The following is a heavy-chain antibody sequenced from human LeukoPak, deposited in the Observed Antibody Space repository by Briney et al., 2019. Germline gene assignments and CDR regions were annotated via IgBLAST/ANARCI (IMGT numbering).Heavy chain of an antibody. Sequence: SETLSLTCAVYGGSFSGYYWSWIRQPPGKGLEWIGEINHSGSTNYNPSLKSRVTISVDTSKNQFSLKLSSVTAADTAVYYCARVTYYYDSSGYYRHYYYYYGMDVWGQGTTVTVSS. D-gene: IGHD3-22*01. CDR2: INHSGST. CDR1: GGSFSGYY. CDR3: ARVTYYYDSSGYYRHYYYYYGMDV. V-gene: IGHV4-34*01. J-gene: IGHJ6*02.